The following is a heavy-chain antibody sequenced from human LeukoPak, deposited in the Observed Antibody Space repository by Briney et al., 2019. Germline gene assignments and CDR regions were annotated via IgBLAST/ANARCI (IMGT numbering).Heavy chain of an antibody. CDR2: IYYSGTT. CDR3: ARVSYSSGSYLFDY. D-gene: IGHD3-10*01. V-gene: IGHV4-61*01. J-gene: IGHJ4*02. Sequence: PSETLSLTCTVSGGSVSSGSYYWSWIRQPPGKGLEWIGYIYYSGTTNYNPSLKSRVAISVDTSKNQFSLKLSSVTVADTAVYYCARVSYSSGSYLFDYWGQGTLVTVSS. CDR1: GGSVSSGSYY.